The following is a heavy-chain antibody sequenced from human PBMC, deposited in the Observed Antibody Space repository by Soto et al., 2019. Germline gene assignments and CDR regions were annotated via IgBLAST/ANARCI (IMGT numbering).Heavy chain of an antibody. J-gene: IGHJ4*02. CDR2: ISYDGSNK. CDR3: AKASETSSGWYPFDY. D-gene: IGHD6-19*01. Sequence: QVQLVESGGGVVQPGRSLRLSCAASGFTFSSYGMHWVRQAPGKGLEWVAVISYDGSNKYYVDSVKGRFTISRDNSKNTLYLQMNSLRDEDTAVYYCAKASETSSGWYPFDYWGQGTLVTVSS. CDR1: GFTFSSYG. V-gene: IGHV3-30*18.